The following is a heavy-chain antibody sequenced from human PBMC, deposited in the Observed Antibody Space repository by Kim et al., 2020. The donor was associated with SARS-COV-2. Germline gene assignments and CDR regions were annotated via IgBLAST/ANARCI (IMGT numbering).Heavy chain of an antibody. Sequence: YADSVKGRFTISRDNSKNTLYLQMNSLRAEDTAVYYCAKALLWFGEFFDYWGQGTLVTVSS. V-gene: IGHV3-23*01. J-gene: IGHJ4*02. CDR3: AKALLWFGEFFDY. D-gene: IGHD3-10*01.